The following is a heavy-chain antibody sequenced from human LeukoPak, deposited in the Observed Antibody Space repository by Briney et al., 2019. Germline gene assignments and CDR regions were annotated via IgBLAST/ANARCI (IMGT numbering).Heavy chain of an antibody. CDR1: GFTFSSYE. CDR2: ISSSGTTI. Sequence: PGGSLRLSCAASGFTFSSYEVNWVRQAPGEGVEWVSYISSSGTTIYYADSVKGRFTITRDNAKNSLYLQMNSLRAEDTAVYYCARVGVVVAATGNLWFDPWGRGTLVTVSS. CDR3: ARVGVVVAATGNLWFDP. D-gene: IGHD2-15*01. J-gene: IGHJ5*02. V-gene: IGHV3-48*03.